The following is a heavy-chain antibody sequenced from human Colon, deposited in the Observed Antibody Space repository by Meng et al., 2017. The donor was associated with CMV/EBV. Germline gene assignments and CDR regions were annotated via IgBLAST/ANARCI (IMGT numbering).Heavy chain of an antibody. Sequence: SETLSLTCTVSGGSISSSSYYWGWVRQTPGQGFEWIGSLYYTGSTYYNPSLGSQVTMSVDTSRNQFSLKLSSVTAADTAVYYCARQGGASPTTGVFWGQGILVTVSS. CDR3: ARQGGASPTTGVF. D-gene: IGHD7-27*01. CDR2: LYYTGST. CDR1: GGSISSSSYY. V-gene: IGHV4-39*01. J-gene: IGHJ4*02.